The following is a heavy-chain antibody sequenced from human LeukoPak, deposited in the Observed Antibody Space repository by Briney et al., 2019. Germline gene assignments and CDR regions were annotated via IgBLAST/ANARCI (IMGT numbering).Heavy chain of an antibody. CDR3: ARIAVDANGYTWFDP. V-gene: IGHV4-59*08. Sequence: SETLSLTCTVPGGSISTYYWNWIRQPPGKGLEWIGYIYYTGSTIYNPSLKSRVTISVDTSKNQFSLKLSSVTAADTAVYYCARIAVDANGYTWFDPWGQGTLVTVSS. D-gene: IGHD6-19*01. CDR2: IYYTGST. CDR1: GGSISTYY. J-gene: IGHJ5*02.